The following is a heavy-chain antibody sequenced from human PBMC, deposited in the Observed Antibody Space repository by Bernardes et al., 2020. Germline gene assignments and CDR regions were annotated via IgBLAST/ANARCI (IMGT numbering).Heavy chain of an antibody. Sequence: GGSLRLSCAASGFTFSSYAMSWVRQAPGKGLEWVSAISGSGGSTYYADSVKGRFTISRDNSKNTLYLQMNSLRAEDTAVYYCAKEGDYDFWSGYWYFDYWGQGTLVTVSS. J-gene: IGHJ4*02. CDR2: ISGSGGST. D-gene: IGHD3-3*01. CDR3: AKEGDYDFWSGYWYFDY. V-gene: IGHV3-23*01. CDR1: GFTFSSYA.